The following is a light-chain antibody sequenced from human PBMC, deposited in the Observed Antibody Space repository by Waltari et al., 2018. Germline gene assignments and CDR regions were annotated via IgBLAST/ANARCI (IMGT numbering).Light chain of an antibody. CDR3: QRRSNWPPTLT. CDR2: HAS. V-gene: IGKV3-11*01. CDR1: QTINNY. Sequence: EIVLTQSPATLPLSPGERATLSCRASQTINNYLAWYQQRPGQAPRLLIYHASTRATGIPARFSGSGSGTDFTLTISSLEPEDFAIYYCQRRSNWPPTLTFGGGTKVEIK. J-gene: IGKJ4*01.